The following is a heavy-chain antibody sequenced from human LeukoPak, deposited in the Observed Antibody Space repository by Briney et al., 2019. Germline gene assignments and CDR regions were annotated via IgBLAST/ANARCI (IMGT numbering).Heavy chain of an antibody. D-gene: IGHD3-22*01. Sequence: ASVKVSCKASGYTFTSYDINWVRQATGQGLEWMGWMSPNSGNTGYAQKFQGRVTMTRNTSISTAYMELSSLRSEDTAVYYCARGTPRYYYDSSGYYQFDYWGQGTLVTVSS. V-gene: IGHV1-8*01. CDR2: MSPNSGNT. CDR1: GYTFTSYD. J-gene: IGHJ4*02. CDR3: ARGTPRYYYDSSGYYQFDY.